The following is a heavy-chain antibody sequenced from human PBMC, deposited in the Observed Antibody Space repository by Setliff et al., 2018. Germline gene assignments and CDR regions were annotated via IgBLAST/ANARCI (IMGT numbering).Heavy chain of an antibody. V-gene: IGHV1-46*02. CDR3: ARDRFYNSWSGTSITAPHDAFDI. J-gene: IGHJ3*02. D-gene: IGHD3-3*01. CDR1: GGTFNSYA. Sequence: ASVKVSCKASGGTFNSYAISWVRQAPGQGLEWMGIINPSGGLTKYAQKFQGRVTMTSDTSTNTVYLEVSSLRSEDTAVYFCARDRFYNSWSGTSITAPHDAFDIWGQGTMVTVSS. CDR2: INPSGGLT.